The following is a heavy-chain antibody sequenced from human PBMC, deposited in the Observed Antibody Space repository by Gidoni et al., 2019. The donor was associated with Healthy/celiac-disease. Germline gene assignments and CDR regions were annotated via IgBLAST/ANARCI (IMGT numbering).Heavy chain of an antibody. CDR2: INHSGST. J-gene: IGHJ4*02. Sequence: QVQLQQWGAGLLKPSETLSLTCAVYGGSFSGYYWSWIRPPPGKGLEWIGEINHSGSTNYNPSLKSRVTISVDTTKNQFSLKLSSVTAADTAVYYCARESRGIAVAGTFDYWGQGTLVTVSS. CDR1: GGSFSGYY. V-gene: IGHV4-34*01. CDR3: ARESRGIAVAGTFDY. D-gene: IGHD6-19*01.